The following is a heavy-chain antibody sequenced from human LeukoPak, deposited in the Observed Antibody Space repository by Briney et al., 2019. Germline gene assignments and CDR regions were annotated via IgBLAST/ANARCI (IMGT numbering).Heavy chain of an antibody. J-gene: IGHJ4*02. CDR1: GYSISSGYY. CDR3: ARASHSIVGATEVDY. D-gene: IGHD1-26*01. V-gene: IGHV4-38-2*02. CDR2: IYHSGST. Sequence: SETLSLTCTVSGYSISSGYYWGWIRPPPGKGLEWIGSIYHSGSTYYNPSLKSRVTISVGTSKNQFSLKLSSVTAADTAVYYCARASHSIVGATEVDYWGQGTLVTVSS.